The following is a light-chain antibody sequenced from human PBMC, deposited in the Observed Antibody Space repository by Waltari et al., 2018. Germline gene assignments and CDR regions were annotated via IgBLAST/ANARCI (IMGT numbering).Light chain of an antibody. J-gene: IGKJ4*01. CDR1: QSMSNT. V-gene: IGKV3-15*01. Sequence: EIVLTPHPATLSVSPGEWATLSCRASQSMSNTFAWYPQKPGQAPRLFIYDASTRAADTPARCSGSGSGTEFTLTISSLQSEDSAVYYCQQYNKWPITIGGGTKVEIK. CDR2: DAS. CDR3: QQYNKWPIT.